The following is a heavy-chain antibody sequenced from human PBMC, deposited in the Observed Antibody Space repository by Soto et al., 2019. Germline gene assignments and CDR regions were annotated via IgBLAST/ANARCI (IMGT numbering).Heavy chain of an antibody. V-gene: IGHV4-34*01. CDR3: AGGPRYWSFAL. D-gene: IGHD1-20*01. J-gene: IGHJ2*01. CDR1: GGSSRAYH. Sequence: GELQQWGTGLLKPSETLSLNCSVYGGSSRAYHWRWIRQSPGEGLEWIGEFSYSGGINYNPSLEGRVAVSLDTSTNHSSLTMISVSAAVTAVYFCAGGPRYWSFALWGRGTLVTVS. CDR2: FSYSGGI.